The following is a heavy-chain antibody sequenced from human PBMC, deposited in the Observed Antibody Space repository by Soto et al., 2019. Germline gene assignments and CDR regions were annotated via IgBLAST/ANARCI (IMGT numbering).Heavy chain of an antibody. CDR3: ARSLRITIFGVVSNTYYFDY. V-gene: IGHV3-23*01. Sequence: RRVIKTQRKGLEWVSAISGSGGSTYYADSVKGRFTISRDNSKNTLYLQMNSLRAEDTAVYYCARSLRITIFGVVSNTYYFDYWGQGTLVTVSS. D-gene: IGHD3-3*01. J-gene: IGHJ4*02. CDR2: ISGSGGST.